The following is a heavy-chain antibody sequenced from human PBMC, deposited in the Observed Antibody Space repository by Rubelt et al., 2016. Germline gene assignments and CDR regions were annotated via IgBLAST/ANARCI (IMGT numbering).Heavy chain of an antibody. Sequence: QVQLQQWGAGLLKPSETLSLTCAVYGGSFSDYYWSWIRQPPGKGLEWIGEINHSGSTNYNPSLKSRGTISVGSSKNQFSLSLGSVTGAETAVYYCARGGTGFVDYWGQGTLVTVSS. V-gene: IGHV4-34*01. CDR3: ARGGTGFVDY. D-gene: IGHD3/OR15-3a*01. CDR1: GGSFSDYY. CDR2: INHSGST. J-gene: IGHJ4*02.